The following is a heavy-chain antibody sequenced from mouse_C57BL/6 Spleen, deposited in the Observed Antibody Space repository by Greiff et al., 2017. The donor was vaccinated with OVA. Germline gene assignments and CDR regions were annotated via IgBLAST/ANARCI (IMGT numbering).Heavy chain of an antibody. V-gene: IGHV1-58*01. J-gene: IGHJ3*01. CDR3: ARNEDRHYYGSSWFAY. CDR2: IYIGNGYT. CDR1: GYTFTSYG. D-gene: IGHD1-1*01. Sequence: VQLKQSGAELVRPGSSVKMSCKTSGYTFTSYGINWVKQRPGQGLEWIGYIYIGNGYTEYNEKFKGKATLTSDTSSSTAYMQLSSLTSEDSAIYFCARNEDRHYYGSSWFAYWGQGTLVTVSA.